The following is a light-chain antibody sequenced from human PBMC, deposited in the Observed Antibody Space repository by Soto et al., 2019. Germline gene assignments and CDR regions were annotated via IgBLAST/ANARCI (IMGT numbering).Light chain of an antibody. CDR1: QTINNW. CDR2: HAP. V-gene: IGKV1-5*01. J-gene: IGKJ1*01. Sequence: DIEMTQSNSTLSASIGDRVTITCRASQTINNWLAWYQQKPGKAPNLLIYHAPNLETGVPSRFSGSAFGTEFTLTISSLQPDDFATYYCQHYNSYPWTFGQGTKV. CDR3: QHYNSYPWT.